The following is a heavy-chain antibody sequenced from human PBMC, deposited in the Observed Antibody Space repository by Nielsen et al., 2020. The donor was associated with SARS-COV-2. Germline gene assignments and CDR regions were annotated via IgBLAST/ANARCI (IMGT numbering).Heavy chain of an antibody. CDR2: INHSGST. Sequence: SQTLSLTCGVYGGSFIGYSWTWIRQPPGKGLEWIGEINHSGSTNYNPSLKSRVTISVDTSKNQFSLKLSSVTAADTAVYYCARGRGITMIVVVIPSYFDYWGQGTLVTVSS. D-gene: IGHD3-22*01. V-gene: IGHV4-34*01. CDR1: GGSFIGYS. CDR3: ARGRGITMIVVVIPSYFDY. J-gene: IGHJ4*02.